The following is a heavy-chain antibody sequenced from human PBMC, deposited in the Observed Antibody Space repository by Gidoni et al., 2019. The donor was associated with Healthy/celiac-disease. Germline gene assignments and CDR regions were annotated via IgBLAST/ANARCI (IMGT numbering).Heavy chain of an antibody. Sequence: QVQLVQSGAEVKKPGSSVKVSCKASGGTFSSSAISWVRQAPGQGLEWMGGIIPIFGTANYAQKFQGRVTITADESTSTAYMELSSLRSEDTAVYYCARARAWERGYSYADDAFDIWGQGTMVTVSS. J-gene: IGHJ3*02. V-gene: IGHV1-69*01. CDR2: IIPIFGTA. CDR3: ARARAWERGYSYADDAFDI. D-gene: IGHD5-18*01. CDR1: GGTFSSSA.